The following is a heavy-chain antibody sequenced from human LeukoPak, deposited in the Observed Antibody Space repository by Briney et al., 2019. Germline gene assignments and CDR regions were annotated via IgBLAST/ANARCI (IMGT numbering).Heavy chain of an antibody. D-gene: IGHD3-3*01. J-gene: IGHJ4*02. CDR2: INHSGST. Sequence: SETLSLTCAVYGGSFSGYYWSWIRQPPGKGLEWIGEINHSGSTNYNPSLKSRVTISVDTSKNQFSLKLSSVTAADTAVYHCARGLYDFWSGYYIDYWGQGTLVTVSS. CDR1: GGSFSGYY. V-gene: IGHV4-34*01. CDR3: ARGLYDFWSGYYIDY.